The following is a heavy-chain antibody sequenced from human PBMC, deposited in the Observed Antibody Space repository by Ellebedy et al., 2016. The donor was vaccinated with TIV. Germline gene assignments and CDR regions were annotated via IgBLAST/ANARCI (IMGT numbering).Heavy chain of an antibody. J-gene: IGHJ4*02. CDR1: GYSFIGYF. D-gene: IGHD5-12*01. CDR3: VTRGYSGYDYFDY. V-gene: IGHV1-2*02. CDR2: INPNNGGT. Sequence: ASVKVSCXASGYSFIGYFMHWVRQAAGQGLEWLGWINPNNGGTNSAQKFQGRVTMTRDASISTAYMELSRLRSDDTAVYYCVTRGYSGYDYFDYWGQGTLVTVSS.